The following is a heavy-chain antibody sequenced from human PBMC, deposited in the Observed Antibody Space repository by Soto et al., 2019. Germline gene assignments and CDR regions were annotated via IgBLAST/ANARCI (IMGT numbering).Heavy chain of an antibody. D-gene: IGHD5-12*01. CDR1: GYTFPRSG. CDR3: AREGVASYYYYGMDV. V-gene: IGHV1-18*01. J-gene: IGHJ6*02. CDR2: ISTYNGDT. Sequence: QVQLVQSGAEVKKPGASVQVSCKASGYTFPRSGISWVRQAPVHGLEWMGWISTYNGDTNSTQTFQGIVTMTTDTSTSTVHMDVRSLRSDETAVYYCAREGVASYYYYGMDVWGQGTPVSVSS.